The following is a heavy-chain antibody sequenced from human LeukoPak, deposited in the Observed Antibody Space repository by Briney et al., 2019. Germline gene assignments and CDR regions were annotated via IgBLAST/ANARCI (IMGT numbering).Heavy chain of an antibody. CDR1: GFTFSVYG. D-gene: IGHD2-2*01. J-gene: IGHJ3*02. Sequence: GGSLRLSCVASGFTFSVYGMHWVRQAPGKGLEWVTFIRYDGSSQFYADSVKGRFTISRDNSKNTLYLQMNSLRAEDTAVYYCAKHDSSTSRRRRTTIGAFDIWGQGTMVTVSS. V-gene: IGHV3-30*02. CDR2: IRYDGSSQ. CDR3: AKHDSSTSRRRRTTIGAFDI.